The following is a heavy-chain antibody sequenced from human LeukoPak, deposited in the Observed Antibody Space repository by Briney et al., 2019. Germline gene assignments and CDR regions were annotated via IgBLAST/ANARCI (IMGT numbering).Heavy chain of an antibody. CDR3: ARHPSRGEQWPINYFDY. D-gene: IGHD6-19*01. V-gene: IGHV3-48*03. J-gene: IGHJ4*02. CDR2: ISSSGSTI. Sequence: GGSLRLSCAASGFTFSSYEMNWVRQAPGKGLEWVSYISSSGSTIYYADSVKGRFTISRDNAKNSLYLQMNSLRAEDTAVYYCARHPSRGEQWPINYFDYWGQGTLVTVSS. CDR1: GFTFSSYE.